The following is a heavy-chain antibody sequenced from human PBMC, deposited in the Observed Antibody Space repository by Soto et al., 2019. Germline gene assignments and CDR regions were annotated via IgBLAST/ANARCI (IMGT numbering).Heavy chain of an antibody. CDR1: GGSFSPNY. D-gene: IGHD2-21*01. J-gene: IGHJ5*02. CDR3: ARLAAYYQSLDP. V-gene: IGHV4-59*08. Sequence: QVQLQESGPGLVKPSETLSLTCTVSGGSFSPNYWSWIRQPPGKGLEWVGYIYYGGTTSYNPSLNRQHTIALATTKSPFSRGLTHLPAADAAVHSGARLAAYYQSLDPWGPGHPVTVSS. CDR2: IYYGGTT.